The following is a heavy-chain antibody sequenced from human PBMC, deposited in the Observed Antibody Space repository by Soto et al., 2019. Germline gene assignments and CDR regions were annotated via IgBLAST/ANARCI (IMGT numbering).Heavy chain of an antibody. CDR3: VRVRGGGTYHFDY. Sequence: VGSLRLSCAASGFTFSDHYMDWVRQAPGKGLEWVGRTRNKANSYTTEYAASVKGRFTISRDDSKNSLYLQMNSLKTDDTAVYYCVRVRGGGTYHFDYWGQGTLVTVSS. J-gene: IGHJ4*02. CDR1: GFTFSDHY. D-gene: IGHD3-10*01. V-gene: IGHV3-72*01. CDR2: TRNKANSYTT.